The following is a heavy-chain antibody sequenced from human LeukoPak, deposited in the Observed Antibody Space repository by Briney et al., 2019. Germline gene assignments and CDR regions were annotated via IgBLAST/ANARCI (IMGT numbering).Heavy chain of an antibody. CDR3: AREGSSWSYYFDY. D-gene: IGHD6-6*01. CDR1: GGSFSGYY. V-gene: IGHV4-34*01. J-gene: IGHJ4*02. CDR2: INHSGST. Sequence: SETLSLTCAVYGGSFSGYYWSWIRQPPGKGLEWIGEINHSGSTNYNPSLKSRVTISVDTSKNQFSLKLSSVTAADTAVYYCAREGSSWSYYFDYWGQGTLVTVSS.